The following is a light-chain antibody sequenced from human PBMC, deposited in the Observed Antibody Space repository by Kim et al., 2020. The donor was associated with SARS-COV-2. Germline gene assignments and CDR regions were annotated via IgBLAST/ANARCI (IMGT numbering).Light chain of an antibody. V-gene: IGLV3-1*01. CDR3: QAWDSSTAV. J-gene: IGLJ3*02. CDR2: QHT. Sequence: VSPGQTASITCSGSKWGDKYAYWYQKKPGQSPVLVIYQHTKRPSGISQRFSGSSSGNTATLTISRAQTMDEADYYCQAWDSSTAVFGGGTQLTVL. CDR1: KWGDKY.